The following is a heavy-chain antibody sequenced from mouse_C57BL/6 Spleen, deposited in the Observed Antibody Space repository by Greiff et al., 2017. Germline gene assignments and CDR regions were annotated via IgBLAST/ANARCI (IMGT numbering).Heavy chain of an antibody. CDR1: GYTFTSYW. Sequence: QVQLQQPGAELVRPGSSVKLSCKASGYTFTSYWMHWVKQRPIQGLEWIGNIDPSDSATHYNQKFKDKATLTVDKSSSTAYMQLSSLTSEDSAVYYCARGTRYFDYWAKAPLSQSPQ. CDR3: ARGTRYFDY. CDR2: IDPSDSAT. J-gene: IGHJ2*01. V-gene: IGHV1-52*01. D-gene: IGHD3-3*01.